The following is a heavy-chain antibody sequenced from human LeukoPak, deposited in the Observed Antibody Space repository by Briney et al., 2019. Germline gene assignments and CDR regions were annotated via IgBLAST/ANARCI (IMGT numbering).Heavy chain of an antibody. D-gene: IGHD1-26*01. J-gene: IGHJ6*02. Sequence: PGGSLRLSCAASGFTFSSYAMSWVRQAPGKGLEWVSAISGSGGSTYYADSVKGRFTISRDNSKNTLYLQMNSLRAEDTAVYYCAKARSGSYYYGVDVWGQGTTVTVSS. CDR1: GFTFSSYA. CDR3: AKARSGSYYYGVDV. CDR2: ISGSGGST. V-gene: IGHV3-23*01.